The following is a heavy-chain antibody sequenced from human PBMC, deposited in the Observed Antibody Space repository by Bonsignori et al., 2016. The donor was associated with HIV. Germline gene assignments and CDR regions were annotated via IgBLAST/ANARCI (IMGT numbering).Heavy chain of an antibody. CDR1: GGSISSSSYY. J-gene: IGHJ6*03. V-gene: IGHV4-39*07. Sequence: SETLSLTCTVSGGSISSSSYYWGWIRQPPGKGLEWIGSIYYSGSTYYNPSLKSRVTISVDTSKNQFSLKLSSVTAADTAVYYCARGGGGYCSSTSCYGYYYYYMDVWGKGTTVTVSS. CDR3: ARGGGGYCSSTSCYGYYYYYMDV. CDR2: IYYSGST. D-gene: IGHD2-2*01.